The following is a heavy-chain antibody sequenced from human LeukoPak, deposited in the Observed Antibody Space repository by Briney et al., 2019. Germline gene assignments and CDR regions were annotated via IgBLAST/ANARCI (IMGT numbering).Heavy chain of an antibody. V-gene: IGHV3-7*01. Sequence: AGGSLRLSCAASGFSFSTYWMSWVRQTPEKGLEFVANINQDASVRNYMDSLKGRCTISRDNAKKSVYLEINSLRADDTAVYYCARDPGTSNFDLWGQGALVTVSS. CDR3: ARDPGTSNFDL. D-gene: IGHD1-14*01. CDR2: INQDASVR. CDR1: GFSFSTYW. J-gene: IGHJ4*02.